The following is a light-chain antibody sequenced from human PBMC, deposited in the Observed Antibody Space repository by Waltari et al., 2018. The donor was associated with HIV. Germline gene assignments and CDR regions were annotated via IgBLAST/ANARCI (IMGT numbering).Light chain of an antibody. V-gene: IGLV2-14*03. CDR1: SSDVGGYTF. CDR2: EVT. J-gene: IGLJ2*01. Sequence: QSALTQPASVSGSPGQSITISCTGTSSDVGGYTFVSWFQQHPGKAPKLMIYEVTHRPSGVSNRFSGSKSGNTASLTISGLQADDEADYYFASYTSSSTLFGGGTKLTVL. CDR3: ASYTSSSTL.